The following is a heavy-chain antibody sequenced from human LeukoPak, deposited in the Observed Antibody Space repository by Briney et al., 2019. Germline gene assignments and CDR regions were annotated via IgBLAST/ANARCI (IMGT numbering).Heavy chain of an antibody. CDR3: ARLPAMVRGDPTHYFDY. Sequence: SQTLSLTCTVSGGSISSGDYYWSWIRQPPGKGLERIGYIYYSGSTYYNPSLKSRVTISVDTSKNQFSLKLSSVTAADTAVYYCARLPAMVRGDPTHYFDYWGQGTLVTVSS. J-gene: IGHJ4*02. V-gene: IGHV4-30-4*01. CDR2: IYYSGST. CDR1: GGSISSGDYY. D-gene: IGHD3-10*01.